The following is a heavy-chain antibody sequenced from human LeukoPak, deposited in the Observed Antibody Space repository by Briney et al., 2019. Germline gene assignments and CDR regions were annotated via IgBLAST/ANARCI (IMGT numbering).Heavy chain of an antibody. CDR3: ARRPYSSSWLNYFDY. CDR2: IYYSGST. CDR1: GGSISSSSHY. J-gene: IGHJ4*02. Sequence: SETLSLTRTVSGGSISSSSHYWGWIRQPPGKGLEWIGSIYYSGSTYYNPSLKSRVTISVDTSKNQFSLKLSSVTAADTAVYYCARRPYSSSWLNYFDYWGQGTLVTVSS. V-gene: IGHV4-39*01. D-gene: IGHD6-13*01.